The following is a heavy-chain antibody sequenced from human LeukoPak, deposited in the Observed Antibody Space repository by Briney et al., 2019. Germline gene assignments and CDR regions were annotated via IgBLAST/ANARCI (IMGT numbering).Heavy chain of an antibody. CDR2: IKQDGSEK. J-gene: IGHJ5*02. D-gene: IGHD3-9*01. V-gene: IGHV3-7*01. Sequence: GGSLRLSCAGSGFTFSSYWMTWVRQAPGKGLEWVANIKQDGSEKNYVDSVKGRFTISRDSDKNSLYLQMNSLRAEDTAVYYCASLVGYDILTGYYQGNWFDPWGQGTLVTVSS. CDR3: ASLVGYDILTGYYQGNWFDP. CDR1: GFTFSSYW.